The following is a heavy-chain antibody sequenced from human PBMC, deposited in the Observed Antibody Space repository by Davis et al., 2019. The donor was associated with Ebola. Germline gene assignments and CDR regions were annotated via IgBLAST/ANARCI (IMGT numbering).Heavy chain of an antibody. CDR3: VKDPSRDYYYYYGMDV. D-gene: IGHD5-24*01. CDR2: ISSSSSTI. V-gene: IGHV3-48*01. J-gene: IGHJ6*02. CDR1: GFTFSSYS. Sequence: GESLKISCAASGFTFSSYSMNWVRQAPGKGLEWVSYISSSSSTIYYADSVKGRFTISRDNSKNTLYLQMSSLRAEDTAVYYCVKDPSRDYYYYYGMDVWGQGTTVTVSS.